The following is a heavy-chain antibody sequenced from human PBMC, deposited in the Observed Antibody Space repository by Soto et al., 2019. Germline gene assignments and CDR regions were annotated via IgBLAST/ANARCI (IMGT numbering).Heavy chain of an antibody. CDR1: GFTFSDYW. J-gene: IGHJ4*02. CDR2: IKYDGREK. D-gene: IGHD6-13*01. CDR3: ARDGVAPGLYFDH. V-gene: IGHV3-7*05. Sequence: EVQLVESGGGLVQPGGSLGLSCAASGFTFSDYWMNWVRQTPGKRLEWVASIKYDGREKNYVDSVKGRFTIPRDNAKNSVYLQMASLRAEDTAVYYCARDGVAPGLYFDHWGQGTPVTVSS.